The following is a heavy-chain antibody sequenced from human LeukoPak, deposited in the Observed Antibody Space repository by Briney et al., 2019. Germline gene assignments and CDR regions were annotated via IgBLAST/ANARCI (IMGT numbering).Heavy chain of an antibody. D-gene: IGHD5-12*01. CDR1: GFTFSSYW. CDR2: IKQDGSEK. Sequence: GGSLRLSCAASGFTFSSYWMSWVRQAPGKRLEWVANIKQDGSEKYYVDSVKGRFTISRDNAKNSLYLQMNSLRAEDTAVYYCARELGYSGYDFGGFDYWGQGTLVTVSS. CDR3: ARELGYSGYDFGGFDY. J-gene: IGHJ4*02. V-gene: IGHV3-7*01.